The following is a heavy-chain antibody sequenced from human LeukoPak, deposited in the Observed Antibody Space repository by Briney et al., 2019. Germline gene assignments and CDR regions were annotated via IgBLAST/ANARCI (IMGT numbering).Heavy chain of an antibody. D-gene: IGHD5-18*01. Sequence: SETLSLTCAVYGGSFSGYYWSWIRQPPGKRLEWIGEINHSGSTNYNPSLKSRVTISVDTSKNQFSLKLSSVTAADTAVYYCARGKQLWLRRGYYFDYWGQGTLVTVSS. CDR2: INHSGST. CDR1: GGSFSGYY. CDR3: ARGKQLWLRRGYYFDY. J-gene: IGHJ4*02. V-gene: IGHV4-34*01.